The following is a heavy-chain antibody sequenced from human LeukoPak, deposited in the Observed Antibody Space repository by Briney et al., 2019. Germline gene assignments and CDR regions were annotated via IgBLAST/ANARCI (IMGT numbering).Heavy chain of an antibody. D-gene: IGHD4-17*01. J-gene: IGHJ4*02. Sequence: PSQTLSLTCTVSGGSISSGGYYWSWIRQHPGKGLEWIGYIYYSGSTYYNPSLKSRVTISVDTYKNQFSLKLSSVTAADTAVYYCARARRRGTATTRGDYFDYWGQGTLVNVSS. CDR3: ARARRRGTATTRGDYFDY. V-gene: IGHV4-31*03. CDR1: GGSISSGGYY. CDR2: IYYSGST.